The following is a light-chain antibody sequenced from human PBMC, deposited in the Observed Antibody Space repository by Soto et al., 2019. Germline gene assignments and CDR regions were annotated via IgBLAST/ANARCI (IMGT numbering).Light chain of an antibody. V-gene: IGLV2-8*01. Sequence: QSVLTQPPSASGSLGQSVTFSCTGTSSDVGAYNYVSWYQQHPGKGPKLMIYEVTKRPSGVPDRFSGSKSGNTASLTVSGLQAEDEADYYCSSYAGSINLIFGGGTQLTVL. CDR2: EVT. CDR1: SSDVGAYNY. J-gene: IGLJ2*01. CDR3: SSYAGSINLI.